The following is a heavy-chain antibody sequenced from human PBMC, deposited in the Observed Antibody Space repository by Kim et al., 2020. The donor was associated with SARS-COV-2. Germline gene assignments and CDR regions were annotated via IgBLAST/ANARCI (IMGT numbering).Heavy chain of an antibody. CDR2: IYASGFG. J-gene: IGHJ4*01. CDR1: GYFFSSGYY. CDR3: ARVHSYGADYNDFDY. V-gene: IGHV4-38-2*02. Sequence: SETLPLTCTVSGYFFSSGYYWGWLRPLPGKGLGWIESIYASGFGYYTPSLKSRVTVSVDTSKNQFSLRMTAVTAADTAVYYCARVHSYGADYNDFDYWGRRILVTPSA. D-gene: IGHD5-18*01.